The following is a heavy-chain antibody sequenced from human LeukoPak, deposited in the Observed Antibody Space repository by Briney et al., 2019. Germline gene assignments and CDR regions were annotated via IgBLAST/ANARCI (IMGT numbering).Heavy chain of an antibody. Sequence: SQTLSLTCGLSGDSVSSNSTAWTWVRQSPSRGLEWLGRKYYRSKWYNEYAVFVKSRITIKSDTSKNQFSLQLNSVTPEYTAVYYCARDVDTAMLYWGQGTLVTVSS. J-gene: IGHJ4*02. D-gene: IGHD5-18*01. V-gene: IGHV6-1*01. CDR1: GDSVSSNSTA. CDR2: KYYRSKWYN. CDR3: ARDVDTAMLY.